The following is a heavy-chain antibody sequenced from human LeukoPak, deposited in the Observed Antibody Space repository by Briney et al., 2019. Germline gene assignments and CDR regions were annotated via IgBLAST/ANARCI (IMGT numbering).Heavy chain of an antibody. J-gene: IGHJ6*02. CDR1: GYTFTSYA. CDR3: ARDSPIYGDYGRYYGMDV. V-gene: IGHV7-4-1*02. D-gene: IGHD4-17*01. Sequence: GASVKVSCKASGYTFTSYAMNWVRQAPGQGLERMGWINTNTGNPTYAQGFTGRFVFSLDTSVSTAYLQISSLKAEDTAVYYCARDSPIYGDYGRYYGMDVWGQGTTVTVSS. CDR2: INTNTGNP.